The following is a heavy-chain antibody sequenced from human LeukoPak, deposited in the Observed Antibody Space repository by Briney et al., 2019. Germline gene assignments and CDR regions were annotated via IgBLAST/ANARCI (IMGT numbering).Heavy chain of an antibody. D-gene: IGHD3-3*01. V-gene: IGHV1-18*04. CDR2: ISAYNGNT. CDR1: GYTFTGYY. CDR3: ARGPDFVSDYYYMDV. J-gene: IGHJ6*03. Sequence: ASVKVSCKASGYTFTGYYMHWVRQAPGQGLEWMGWISAYNGNTNYAQKLQGRVTMTTDTSTSTAYMELRSLRSDDTAVYYCARGPDFVSDYYYMDVWGKGTTVTISS.